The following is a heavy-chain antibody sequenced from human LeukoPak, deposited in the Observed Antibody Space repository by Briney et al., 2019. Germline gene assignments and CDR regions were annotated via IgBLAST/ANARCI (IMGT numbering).Heavy chain of an antibody. D-gene: IGHD1/OR15-1a*01. CDR3: VLSPYKATEQFDD. Sequence: SETLSLTCTVSGGSISSSSYFWGWIRQPPGKELEWIGSIYYSGSTYYNPSLKSRVTISVDTSKNQFSLKLSSVTAADTAVYYCVLSPYKATEQFDDWGQGTLVTVSS. CDR1: GGSISSSSYF. V-gene: IGHV4-39*01. J-gene: IGHJ4*02. CDR2: IYYSGST.